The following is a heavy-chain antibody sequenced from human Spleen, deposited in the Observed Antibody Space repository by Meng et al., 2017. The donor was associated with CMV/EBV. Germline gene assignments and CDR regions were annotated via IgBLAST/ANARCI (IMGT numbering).Heavy chain of an antibody. CDR2: IHHSGST. D-gene: IGHD2-2*02. V-gene: IGHV4-34*01. J-gene: IGHJ4*02. CDR1: FRGSS. Sequence: FRGSSWSWIRQPPGKGLEWIGEIHHSGSTNYNPSLKSRVTISVDTSKNQFSLKLSSVTAADTAVYYCARGIGYCSSTSCYTSADHFDYWGQGTLVTVSS. CDR3: ARGIGYCSSTSCYTSADHFDY.